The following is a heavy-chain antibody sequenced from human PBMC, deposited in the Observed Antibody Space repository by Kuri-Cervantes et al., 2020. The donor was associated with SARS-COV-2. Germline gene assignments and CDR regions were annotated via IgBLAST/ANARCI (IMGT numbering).Heavy chain of an antibody. Sequence: GSLRLSCAVYGGSFSGYYWSWIRQPPGKGLEWIGSIYYSGSTYYNPSLKSRVTISVDTSKNQFSLKLSSVTAADTAVYYCARPPGRGSSGWYNYYGMDVWGQGTTVTVSS. V-gene: IGHV4-34*01. CDR2: IYYSGST. CDR3: ARPPGRGSSGWYNYYGMDV. CDR1: GGSFSGYY. D-gene: IGHD6-19*01. J-gene: IGHJ6*02.